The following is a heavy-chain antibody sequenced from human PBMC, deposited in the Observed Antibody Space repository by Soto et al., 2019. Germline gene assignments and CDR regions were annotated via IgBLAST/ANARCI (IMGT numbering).Heavy chain of an antibody. CDR3: ASPRDQSNTFIYY. CDR1: GGSFSAYY. V-gene: IGHV4-34*12. J-gene: IGHJ6*01. Sequence: SETLSLTCGVYGGSFSAYYWSWIRQHPGTGLERIGTIFHGGHTNYSPPLKSRVTISVDTSKNQFSLELRSVTAADTAVYYCASPRDQSNTFIYY. CDR2: IFHGGHT. D-gene: IGHD4-4*01.